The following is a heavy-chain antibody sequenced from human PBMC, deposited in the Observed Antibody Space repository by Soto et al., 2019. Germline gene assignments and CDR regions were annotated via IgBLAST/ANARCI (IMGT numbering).Heavy chain of an antibody. J-gene: IGHJ3*02. CDR3: VTLLGFPFAFDI. CDR2: IDGDGRSR. Sequence: GGSLRLSSTASGFTFSGYCMHCVRQAPKKGLWWVQRIDGDGRSRSYADSVKGRLAISRDNAKNTMYQQKNSLTTEEPHNQYSVTLLGFPFAFDIWGQGTMVTVSS. CDR1: GFTFSGYC. D-gene: IGHD5-12*01. V-gene: IGHV3-74*01.